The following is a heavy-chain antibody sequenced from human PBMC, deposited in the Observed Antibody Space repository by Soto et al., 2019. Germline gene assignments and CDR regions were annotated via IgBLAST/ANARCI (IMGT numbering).Heavy chain of an antibody. CDR1: RGSVSSDLFY. Sequence: QVQLQESGPGLLRPSETLSLTCAVPRGSVSSDLFYWSWIRQPPGKGLEWIGYIYNSRSTNYNTSLKSRVTMSLDTPNTQFFLTLTSVTAADTAVYYCAREKRAGNWFDSWGQGTLVTVSS. CDR3: AREKRAGNWFDS. J-gene: IGHJ5*01. CDR2: IYNSRST. V-gene: IGHV4-61*01. D-gene: IGHD3-10*01.